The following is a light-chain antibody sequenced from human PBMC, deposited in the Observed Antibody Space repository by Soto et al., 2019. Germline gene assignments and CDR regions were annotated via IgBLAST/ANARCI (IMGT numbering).Light chain of an antibody. CDR3: QQYNHWPYT. Sequence: EIVMTQSPATLSVSPGGSATLSCRASQHVTSNFAWYRQKPGQAPTLLIYRESTKATGIPARFSGSGSGKEFTLTISRLQSEDFAVYYCQQYNHWPYTFGQGTKLEIK. CDR1: QHVTSN. CDR2: RES. V-gene: IGKV3-15*01. J-gene: IGKJ2*01.